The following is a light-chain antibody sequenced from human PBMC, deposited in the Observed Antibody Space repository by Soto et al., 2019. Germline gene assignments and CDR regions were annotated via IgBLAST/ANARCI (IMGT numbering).Light chain of an antibody. CDR2: EVS. V-gene: IGLV2-23*02. J-gene: IGLJ1*01. CDR3: CSYAGSSTS. Sequence: QSVLTQPASVSGSPGQSITISCTGSSSDVGSYNLVSWYQQHPGKAPKLMIYEVSKRPSGVSNRFSGSKSGNTASLTISGLQAEVDADYYCCSYAGSSTSFGTGTKVTVL. CDR1: SSDVGSYNL.